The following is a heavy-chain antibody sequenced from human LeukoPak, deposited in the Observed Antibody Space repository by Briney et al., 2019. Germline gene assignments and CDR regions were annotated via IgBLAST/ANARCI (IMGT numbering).Heavy chain of an antibody. CDR3: ARGDRNGPSDV. V-gene: IGHV4-59*01. Sequence: SETLSLTCTVSGGSSSSYYWSWIRQPPGKGLEWIGNVYYSGSTNYNPSLKSRVTISVDTSKNQFSLKKSSVSAADTAVYYCARGDRNGPSDVWGERPIVTVSS. CDR2: VYYSGST. CDR1: GGSSSSYY. D-gene: IGHD2-8*01. J-gene: IGHJ3*01.